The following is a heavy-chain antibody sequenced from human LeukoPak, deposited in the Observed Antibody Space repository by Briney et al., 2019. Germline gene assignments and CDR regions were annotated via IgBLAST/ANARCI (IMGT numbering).Heavy chain of an antibody. D-gene: IGHD6-19*01. CDR2: IHYSGNT. CDR3: ARARRGYSSGWYRDSPFDY. Sequence: SETLSLTCSVSGGSISSSSYYWGWIRQPPGKGLEWIGSIHYSGNTYYKSSLKSRITQSVDTSKNQFSLKLDSVTAADTAVYYCARARRGYSSGWYRDSPFDYWGQGTLVTVSS. CDR1: GGSISSSSYY. V-gene: IGHV4-39*01. J-gene: IGHJ4*02.